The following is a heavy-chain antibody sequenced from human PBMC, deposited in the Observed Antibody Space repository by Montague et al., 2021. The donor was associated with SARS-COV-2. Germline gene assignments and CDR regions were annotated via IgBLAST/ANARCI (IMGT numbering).Heavy chain of an antibody. CDR2: MPYSGST. J-gene: IGHJ2*01. Sequence: SETLSLTCTVSGDSISRNSYYWGWIRQPPGKGLEWIGSMPYSGSTYHNPSLKSRVSISVDTSKNQFSLKLSSMTAADTAVNYCAKSAWHNWYFDIWGRGTLVTVSS. D-gene: IGHD2/OR15-2a*01. V-gene: IGHV4-39*01. CDR3: AKSAWHNWYFDI. CDR1: GDSISRNSYY.